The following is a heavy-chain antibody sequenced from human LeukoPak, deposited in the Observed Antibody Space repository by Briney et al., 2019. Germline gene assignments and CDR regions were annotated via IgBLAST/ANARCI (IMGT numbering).Heavy chain of an antibody. CDR1: GYTFTSYD. J-gene: IGHJ5*02. Sequence: ASVKVSCKASGYTFTSYDINWVRQAPGQGLEWMGGMSPNSGNTGYAQKFQGRVTITRNTSINTAYMELSSLRSEDTAVYYCARMYYYDNSGPNWFDPWGQGTLVTVSS. CDR3: ARMYYYDNSGPNWFDP. D-gene: IGHD3-22*01. CDR2: MSPNSGNT. V-gene: IGHV1-8*01.